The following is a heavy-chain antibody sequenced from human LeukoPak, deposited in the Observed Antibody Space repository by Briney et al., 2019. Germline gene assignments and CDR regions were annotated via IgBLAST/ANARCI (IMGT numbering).Heavy chain of an antibody. CDR2: ISYDEMYQ. D-gene: IGHD3-22*01. CDR1: GFTFNRYG. CDR3: AKDGRRVPYFETSVPAGYFDY. V-gene: IGHV3-30*18. J-gene: IGHJ4*02. Sequence: GGSLRLSCAASGFTFNRYGMHWVRQAPGKGLEWVAGISYDEMYQYYGDSVKGRFTIPRDNSKNTLYLQVNSLRAEDTAVFYCAKDGRRVPYFETSVPAGYFDYWGQGTLVTVSS.